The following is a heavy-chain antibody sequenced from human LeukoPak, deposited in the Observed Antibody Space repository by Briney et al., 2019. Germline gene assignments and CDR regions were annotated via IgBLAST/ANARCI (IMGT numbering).Heavy chain of an antibody. CDR2: IHKNAIT. D-gene: IGHD3-16*01. J-gene: IGHJ6*03. CDR3: ARSLPVGGVPDYMDV. Sequence: GGSLRLSCAASGFTVSSNYMTWVRQAPGKGLEWVSVIHKNAITYYADTVKGRFTISRDNSKNMLYLQMNRLRAEDTAVYYCARSLPVGGVPDYMDVWGKGTTVIISS. CDR1: GFTVSSNY. V-gene: IGHV3-53*01.